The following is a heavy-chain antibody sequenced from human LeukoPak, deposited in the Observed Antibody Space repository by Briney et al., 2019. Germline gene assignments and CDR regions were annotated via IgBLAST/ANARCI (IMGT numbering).Heavy chain of an antibody. V-gene: IGHV3-23*01. CDR3: AKEALGYFDY. CDR2: ITGSGGST. D-gene: IGHD7-27*01. Sequence: GGSLRLSCAASGFSFRSYAMSWVRQAPGKGLEWVSGITGSGGSTYYAYSVKGGFTISRDTPKKTLYLKMNSLRAEDTAVYYCAKEALGYFDYWGQGTLVTVSS. J-gene: IGHJ4*02. CDR1: GFSFRSYA.